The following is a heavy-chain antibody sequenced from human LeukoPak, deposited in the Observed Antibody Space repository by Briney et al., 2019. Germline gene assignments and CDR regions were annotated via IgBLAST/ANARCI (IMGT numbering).Heavy chain of an antibody. CDR1: GYTFTSRG. CDR2: IIPIFGTA. J-gene: IGHJ4*02. CDR3: ARSSEYSTTGYYFDY. Sequence: ASVKVSCKASGYTFTSRGISWVRQAPGQGLEWMGGIIPIFGTANYAQKFQGRVTITADESTSTAYMELSSLRSEDTAVYYCARSSEYSTTGYYFDYWGQGTLVTVSS. D-gene: IGHD6-6*01. V-gene: IGHV1-69*13.